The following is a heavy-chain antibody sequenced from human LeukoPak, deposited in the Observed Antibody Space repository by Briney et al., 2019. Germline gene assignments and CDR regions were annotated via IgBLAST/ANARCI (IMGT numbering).Heavy chain of an antibody. D-gene: IGHD1-26*01. CDR1: GFTFSNYA. J-gene: IGHJ4*02. CDR3: AQRRLGGPTLPLCFDY. CDR2: ISVTTGST. Sequence: GGSLRPSCAAAGFTFSNYATTSVRHAPGKGLEWVSTISVTTGSTYYAASVEGRFPISRANSSNTLYRQMNSLRAEDTAVYYCAQRRLGGPTLPLCFDYWGEGTLVTVSS. V-gene: IGHV3-23*01.